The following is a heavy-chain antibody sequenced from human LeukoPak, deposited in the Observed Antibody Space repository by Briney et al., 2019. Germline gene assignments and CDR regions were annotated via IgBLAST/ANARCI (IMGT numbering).Heavy chain of an antibody. D-gene: IGHD3-22*01. V-gene: IGHV4-39*01. J-gene: IGHJ5*02. CDR2: IYYSGST. CDR1: GGSISSSSHY. CDR3: ARQGWDYYDSSGYYTMNWFDP. Sequence: SETLSLTCTVSGGSISSSSHYWGWIRQPPGKGLEWIGSIYYSGSTYYNPSLKSRVTISVDTSKNQFSLKLSSVTAADTAVYYCARQGWDYYDSSGYYTMNWFDPWGQGTLVTVSS.